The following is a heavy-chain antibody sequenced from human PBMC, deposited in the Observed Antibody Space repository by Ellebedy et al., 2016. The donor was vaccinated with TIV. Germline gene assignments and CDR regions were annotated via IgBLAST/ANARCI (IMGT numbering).Heavy chain of an antibody. CDR2: IIPVLGTT. CDR1: GNTVSSYA. V-gene: IGHV1-69*06. CDR3: ARVFAYSDYGMDV. Sequence: SVKVSXXASGNTVSSYAIGWVRQAPGQGLEWMGQIIPVLGTTNYAQKFQGRVTITADKSAGTAYMELSSLRSEDTAVYYCARVFAYSDYGMDVWGQGTTVTVSS. D-gene: IGHD5-12*01. J-gene: IGHJ6*02.